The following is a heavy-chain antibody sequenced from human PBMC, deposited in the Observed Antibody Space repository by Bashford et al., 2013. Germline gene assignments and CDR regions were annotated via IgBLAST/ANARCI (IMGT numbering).Heavy chain of an antibody. CDR2: IKQDGREK. Sequence: VRQAPGKGLEWVANIKQDGREKYYVDSVRGRFTISRDNAKNSLDLQMNSLRTEDTAVYYCVTTASGYFDPWGQGTLVTVSS. J-gene: IGHJ4*02. D-gene: IGHD7-27*01. V-gene: IGHV3-7*01. CDR3: VTTASGYFDP.